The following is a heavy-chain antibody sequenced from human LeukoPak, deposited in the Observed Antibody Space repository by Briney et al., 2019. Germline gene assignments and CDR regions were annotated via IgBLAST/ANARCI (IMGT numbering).Heavy chain of an antibody. CDR2: VNPNSGNT. Sequence: ASVKVSCKASGYTFTSYDINWVRQATGQGLEWMGWVNPNSGNTGYAQKFQGRVTMTRNTSISTAYMELSSLRSEDTAVYYCARTYYYDSSGYENWFDPWGQGTLVTVSS. D-gene: IGHD3-22*01. CDR3: ARTYYYDSSGYENWFDP. CDR1: GYTFTSYD. J-gene: IGHJ5*02. V-gene: IGHV1-8*01.